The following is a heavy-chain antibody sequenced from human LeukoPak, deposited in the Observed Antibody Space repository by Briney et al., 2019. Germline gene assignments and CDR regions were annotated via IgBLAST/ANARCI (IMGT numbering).Heavy chain of an antibody. Sequence: GASVKVSCKASGGTFSSYAISWVRQAPGQGVEWMGGIIPIFGTANYAQKFQGRVTITADESTSTAYMGLSSLRSEDTAVYYCARAHHCYGSGNQYYYYYYMDVWGKGTTVTVSS. CDR1: GGTFSSYA. CDR2: IIPIFGTA. V-gene: IGHV1-69*13. CDR3: ARAHHCYGSGNQYYYYYYMDV. D-gene: IGHD3-10*01. J-gene: IGHJ6*03.